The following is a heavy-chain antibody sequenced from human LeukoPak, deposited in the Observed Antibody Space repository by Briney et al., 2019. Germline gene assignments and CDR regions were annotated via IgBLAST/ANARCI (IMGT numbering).Heavy chain of an antibody. D-gene: IGHD6-19*01. CDR2: IYSGGST. CDR1: GFTVSSNY. J-gene: IGHJ2*01. CDR3: ARDVPHSSGWYWYFDL. Sequence: GGSLRLSCAASGFTVSSNYMSWVRKAPGKGLEWVSVIYSGGSTYYADSVKGRFTISRHNSKNTLYLQMNSLRAEDTAVYYCARDVPHSSGWYWYFDLWGRGTLVTVSS. V-gene: IGHV3-53*04.